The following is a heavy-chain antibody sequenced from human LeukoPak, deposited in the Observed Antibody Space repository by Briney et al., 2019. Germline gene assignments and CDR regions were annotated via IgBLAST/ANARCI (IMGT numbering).Heavy chain of an antibody. J-gene: IGHJ6*03. Sequence: SQTLSLTCTVSGGSISSGGYYWSWIHQHPGKGLEWIGYIYYSGSTYYNPSLKSRVTISVDTSKNQFSLKLSSVTAADTAGYYCARDSPEVTPHRPYSYYMDVWGKGTTFTVSS. CDR2: IYYSGST. D-gene: IGHD4-23*01. CDR1: GGSISSGGYY. CDR3: ARDSPEVTPHRPYSYYMDV. V-gene: IGHV4-31*03.